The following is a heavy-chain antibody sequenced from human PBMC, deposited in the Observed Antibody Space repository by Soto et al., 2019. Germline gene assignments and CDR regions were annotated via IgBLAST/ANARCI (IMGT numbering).Heavy chain of an antibody. Sequence: QLQLQESGSGLVKPSQTLSLTCAVSGGSISSGGYSWSWIRQPPGKGLEWIGYIYHSGSTYYNPSLKSRVTISVDRSKNQCSLKLSSVTAADTAVYYCASRLTVVGGMDVWGQGTTVTVSS. CDR3: ASRLTVVGGMDV. V-gene: IGHV4-30-2*01. CDR1: GGSISSGGYS. J-gene: IGHJ6*02. CDR2: IYHSGST. D-gene: IGHD2-15*01.